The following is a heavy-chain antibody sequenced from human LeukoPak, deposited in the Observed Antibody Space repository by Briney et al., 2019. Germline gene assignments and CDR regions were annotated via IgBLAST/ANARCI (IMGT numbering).Heavy chain of an antibody. CDR1: GFTFSSYG. CDR2: ISYDGSNK. V-gene: IGHV3-30*19. CDR3: ATIHGPDTNLNFDY. Sequence: PGGSLRLSCAASGFTFSSYGMHWVRQAPGKGLEWVAVISYDGSNKYYADSVKGRFTISGDNSKNTLYLQVNSLRAEDTAVYYCATIHGPDTNLNFDYWGQGTLVTVSS. J-gene: IGHJ4*02. D-gene: IGHD3-3*01.